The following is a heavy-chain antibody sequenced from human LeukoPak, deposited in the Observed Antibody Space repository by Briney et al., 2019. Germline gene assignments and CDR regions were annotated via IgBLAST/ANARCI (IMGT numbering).Heavy chain of an antibody. D-gene: IGHD2-2*02. CDR3: ARWEGIVVVPAAITGAFDI. V-gene: IGHV1-46*01. CDR1: GYTFTSYY. Sequence: ASVKVSCKASGYTFTSYYMHWVRQAPGQGLEWMGIINPSGGSTSYAQKFQGRVTMTRDTSTSTVYMELSSLRSEDTAVYYCARWEGIVVVPAAITGAFDIWGQGTMVTVSS. CDR2: INPSGGST. J-gene: IGHJ3*02.